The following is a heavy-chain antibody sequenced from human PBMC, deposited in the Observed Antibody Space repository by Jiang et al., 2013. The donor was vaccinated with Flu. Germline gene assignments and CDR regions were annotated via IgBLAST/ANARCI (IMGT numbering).Heavy chain of an antibody. V-gene: IGHV1-69*01. CDR3: ARHKAYYDSPSY. D-gene: IGHD3-22*01. J-gene: IGHJ4*02. CDR2: IIPIFGTA. Sequence: SSYAISWVADRPLDKGVEWMGGIIPIFGTANYVQKFQGRVTITADESTSTAYMELSSLRSEDTAVYYCARHKAYYDSPSYWGQGTLVTVSS. CDR1: SSYA.